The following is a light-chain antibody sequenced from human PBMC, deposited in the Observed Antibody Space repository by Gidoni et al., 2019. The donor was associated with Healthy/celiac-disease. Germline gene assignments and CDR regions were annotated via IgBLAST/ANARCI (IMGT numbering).Light chain of an antibody. J-gene: IGKJ4*01. CDR2: GAS. V-gene: IGKV3-20*01. CDR1: QSVSSSY. CDR3: QQYGSSFT. Sequence: EIGLTQSPGTLSLSPGERATLSCRASQSVSSSYLAWYQQKPGQAPRLLIYGASRRATGLPDRFSGSGSGTDFTLTISRLEPEDFAVYYCQQYGSSFTFXGGTKVEIK.